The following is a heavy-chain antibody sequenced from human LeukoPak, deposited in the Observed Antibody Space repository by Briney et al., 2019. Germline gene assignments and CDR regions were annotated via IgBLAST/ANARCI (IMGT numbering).Heavy chain of an antibody. J-gene: IGHJ4*02. CDR2: IYISGSI. V-gene: IGHV4-4*02. Sequence: SETLSLTCAVSGGSISSGGYWSWVRQPPGKGLEWIGQIYISGSINYNPSLDSRVTMSLDKSRNQLSLRLKSMTAADTAVYYCTRHGSYSHGFWGQGALVTVAS. D-gene: IGHD3-10*01. CDR3: TRHGSYSHGF. CDR1: GGSISSGGY.